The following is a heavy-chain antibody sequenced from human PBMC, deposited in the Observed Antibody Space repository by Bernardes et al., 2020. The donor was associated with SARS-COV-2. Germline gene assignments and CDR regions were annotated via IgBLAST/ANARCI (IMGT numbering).Heavy chain of an antibody. CDR1: GFTFSSYA. V-gene: IGHV3-23*01. D-gene: IGHD5-12*01. CDR2: ISGGGGSGATT. CDR3: ASGNGHGMDV. Sequence: GGSLRLSCAASGFTFSSYAMSWVRQAPGKGLEWVSAISGGGGSGATTYYADSVKGRFTVSRDNSKNMVYLQMNSLRVEDTAVYYCASGNGHGMDVWGQGTKVTVSS. J-gene: IGHJ6*02.